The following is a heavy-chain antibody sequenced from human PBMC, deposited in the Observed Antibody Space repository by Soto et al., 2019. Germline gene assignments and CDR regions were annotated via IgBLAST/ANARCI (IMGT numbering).Heavy chain of an antibody. J-gene: IGHJ4*02. Sequence: ESGGGVVQPGRSLRLSCAASGFTFSSYGMHWVRQAPGKGLEWVAVIWYDGSNKYYADSVKGRFTISRDNSKNTLYLQMNSLRAEDTAVYYCARGPVYYYDSSGYFPDYWGQGTLVTVSS. CDR1: GFTFSSYG. CDR3: ARGPVYYYDSSGYFPDY. D-gene: IGHD3-22*01. V-gene: IGHV3-33*08. CDR2: IWYDGSNK.